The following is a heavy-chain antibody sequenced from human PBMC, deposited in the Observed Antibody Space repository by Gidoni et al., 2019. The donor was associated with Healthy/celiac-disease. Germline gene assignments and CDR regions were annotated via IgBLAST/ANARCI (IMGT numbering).Heavy chain of an antibody. Sequence: QITLKESGPTLVKPTQTITLTCTFSGFSLSTSGVGVGWIRQPPGKALEWLALIYWDDDKRSSPSLTSRLTITKYTSKNQVVLTMTNMDPVDTATYYCAHRSGHSYGPYWYFYLWGRGTLVTVSS. CDR1: GFSLSTSGVG. J-gene: IGHJ2*01. CDR2: IYWDDDK. CDR3: AHRSGHSYGPYWYFYL. V-gene: IGHV2-5*02. D-gene: IGHD5-18*01.